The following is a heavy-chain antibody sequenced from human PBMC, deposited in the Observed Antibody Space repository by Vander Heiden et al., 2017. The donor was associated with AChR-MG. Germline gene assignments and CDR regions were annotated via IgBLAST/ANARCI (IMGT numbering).Heavy chain of an antibody. Sequence: QVQLVQSGAEVKKPGASVKVSCKASGYPFTSYYMHWVRQDRGQGLEWMGIINPSGGSTSYAQKFQGRVTMNRDTSTSTVYMELSSLRSEDTAGYYWARASYYYDSSGYWSIDYWGQGTLVTVSS. CDR3: ARASYYYDSSGYWSIDY. V-gene: IGHV1-46*01. D-gene: IGHD3-22*01. CDR1: GYPFTSYY. CDR2: INPSGGST. J-gene: IGHJ4*02.